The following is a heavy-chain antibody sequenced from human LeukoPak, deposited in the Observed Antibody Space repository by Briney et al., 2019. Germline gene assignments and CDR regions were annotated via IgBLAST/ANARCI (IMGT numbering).Heavy chain of an antibody. CDR2: VSWNSKSI. J-gene: IGHJ5*02. Sequence: GGSLRLSCAASGFTFSSYAMHWVRQAPGKGLEWVSSVSWNSKSIGYADSVKGRFTISRDNAKNSLTLQMNSLGTEDTAFYYCAKGVAGVISTAMQSWGQGTLVTVSS. CDR3: AKGVAGVISTAMQS. D-gene: IGHD2-2*01. CDR1: GFTFSSYA. V-gene: IGHV3-9*01.